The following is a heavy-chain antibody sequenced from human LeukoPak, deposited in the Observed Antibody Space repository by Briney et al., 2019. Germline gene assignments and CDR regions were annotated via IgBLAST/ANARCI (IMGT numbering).Heavy chain of an antibody. Sequence: GGSLRPSCAASGFTFSSYWMSWVRQAPGKGLEWVANIKQDGSEKYYVDSVKGRFTISRDNAKNSLYLQMNSLRVEDTAVYYCARESGGVTLDAFDIWGQGTMVTVSS. J-gene: IGHJ3*02. V-gene: IGHV3-7*01. CDR3: ARESGGVTLDAFDI. D-gene: IGHD2-21*02. CDR2: IKQDGSEK. CDR1: GFTFSSYW.